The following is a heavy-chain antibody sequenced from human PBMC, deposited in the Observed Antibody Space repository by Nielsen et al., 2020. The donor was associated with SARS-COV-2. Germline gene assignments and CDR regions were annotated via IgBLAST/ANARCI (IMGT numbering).Heavy chain of an antibody. V-gene: IGHV3-30*18. J-gene: IGHJ6*02. D-gene: IGHD3-3*01. Sequence: GESLKISCATSGFTFSYYGMHWVRQAPGKGLEWVAVVLYDGSNKYYADSVKGRFTISRDNSKNTLYLQMNSLRPEDTAVYYCAKDSTNGVTARSDYGMDGWGQGTTVTVSS. CDR2: VLYDGSNK. CDR1: GFTFSYYG. CDR3: AKDSTNGVTARSDYGMDG.